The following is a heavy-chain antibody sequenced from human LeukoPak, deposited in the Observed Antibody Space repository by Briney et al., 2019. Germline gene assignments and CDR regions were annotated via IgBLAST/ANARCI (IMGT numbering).Heavy chain of an antibody. D-gene: IGHD3-3*01. V-gene: IGHV3-23*01. CDR1: GFTFSSYS. CDR3: ARYYDFWSGYYTGRYFDY. Sequence: GSLRLSCSASGFTFSSYSMHWVRQAPGKGLEWVSTISGSGDSTYYADSVKGRFTISRDNSKNTLYLQMNSLRAEDTAVYYCARYYDFWSGYYTGRYFDYWGQGTLVTVSS. J-gene: IGHJ4*02. CDR2: ISGSGDST.